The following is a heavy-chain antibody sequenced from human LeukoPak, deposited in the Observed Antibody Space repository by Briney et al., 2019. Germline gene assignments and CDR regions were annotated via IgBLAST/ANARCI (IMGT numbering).Heavy chain of an antibody. CDR2: ISSTGSDI. D-gene: IGHD1-26*01. V-gene: IGHV3-48*03. Sequence: PVRSLGLSCAGSGFILSNYEMNWVHQAHGKGLGRVSYISSTGSDIYYADSVKGRFTISRDNGENSLYLQMNSLRAEDTAVYYCARDLATGTYRAYFDNLGKGTLVTVSS. CDR1: GFILSNYE. CDR3: ARDLATGTYRAYFDN. J-gene: IGHJ4*02.